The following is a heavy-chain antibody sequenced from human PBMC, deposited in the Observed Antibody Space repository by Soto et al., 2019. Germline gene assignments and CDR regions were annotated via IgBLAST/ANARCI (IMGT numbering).Heavy chain of an antibody. J-gene: IGHJ6*02. V-gene: IGHV4-34*01. CDR2: INHGGST. Sequence: VQLQQWGAGLLKPSATLSLTCAASGGSFTTHYWSWLRQPPGRGLEWLGDINHGGSTNYNTPFKSRVTISIDTAKNPFSLQLTSVTAADTAVYYCARVPRRHFYYYTEMAVWGQGTTVTVSS. D-gene: IGHD3-22*01. CDR3: ARVPRRHFYYYTEMAV. CDR1: GGSFTTHY.